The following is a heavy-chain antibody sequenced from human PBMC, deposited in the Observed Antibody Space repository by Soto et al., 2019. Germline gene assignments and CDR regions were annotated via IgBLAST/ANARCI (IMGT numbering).Heavy chain of an antibody. V-gene: IGHV3-30*18. Sequence: GGSLRLSCAASGFTFSSYGMHWVRQAPGKGLEWVAVISYDGSNKYYADSVKGRFTISRDNSKNTLYLQMNSLRAEDSAVYYCANAAGANIFDYWGQGTLVTVSS. CDR1: GFTFSSYG. J-gene: IGHJ4*02. CDR2: ISYDGSNK. D-gene: IGHD3-10*01. CDR3: ANAAGANIFDY.